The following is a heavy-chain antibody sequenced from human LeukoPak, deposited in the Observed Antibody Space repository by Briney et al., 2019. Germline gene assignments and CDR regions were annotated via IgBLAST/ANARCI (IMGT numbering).Heavy chain of an antibody. Sequence: SGTLSLTCAVSGGSISSSNWWSWVRQPPGKGLEWIGEIYHSGSTNYNPSLKSRVTIAVDTSKNQFSLKLRSVTAADTAMYYCARAYSSSWYYNWFDPWGQGTLVTVSS. V-gene: IGHV4-4*02. CDR2: IYHSGST. CDR3: ARAYSSSWYYNWFDP. J-gene: IGHJ5*02. D-gene: IGHD6-13*01. CDR1: GGSISSSNW.